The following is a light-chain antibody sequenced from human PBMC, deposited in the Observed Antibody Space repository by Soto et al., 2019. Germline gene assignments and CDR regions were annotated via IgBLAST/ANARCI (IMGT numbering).Light chain of an antibody. V-gene: IGKV3-20*01. CDR1: QSVSRN. Sequence: EIVLTQSPGTLSLSPGERATLSCRASQSVSRNLAWYQQKPGQAPRLLIYDASNRATGIPARFSGSGSGTDFTLTISRLEPEDFAVYYCQQHGSSPQTFGQGTKVDIK. J-gene: IGKJ1*01. CDR3: QQHGSSPQT. CDR2: DAS.